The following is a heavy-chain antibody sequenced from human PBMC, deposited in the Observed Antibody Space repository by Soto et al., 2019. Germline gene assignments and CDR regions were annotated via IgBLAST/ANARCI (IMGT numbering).Heavy chain of an antibody. D-gene: IGHD5-12*01. CDR2: IVPVFGRP. CDR1: GGSFSNFG. CDR3: AREGSSYNF. J-gene: IGHJ4*02. V-gene: IGHV1-69*01. Sequence: QVQLVQSGAELKKPGSSVKVSCKASGGSFSNFGISWVRQAPGQGLEWMGGIVPVFGRPNYAQWFRGRLTITADETTTTGHMELISLSSDATAVYYCAREGSSYNFWGQGTQGTFSS.